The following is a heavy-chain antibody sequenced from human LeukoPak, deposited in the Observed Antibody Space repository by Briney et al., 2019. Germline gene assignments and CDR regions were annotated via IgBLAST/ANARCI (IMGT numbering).Heavy chain of an antibody. D-gene: IGHD1-26*01. CDR3: ATGQVGATADY. CDR2: FDPEDGET. V-gene: IGHV1-24*01. J-gene: IGHJ4*02. CDR1: GYTLTELS. Sequence: ASVKVSCKVSGYTLTELSMHWVRQAPGKGLEWMGGFDPEDGETIYAQKFQGRVTMTEGTSTDTAYMELSSLRSEDTAVYYCATGQVGATADYWGQGTLVTVSS.